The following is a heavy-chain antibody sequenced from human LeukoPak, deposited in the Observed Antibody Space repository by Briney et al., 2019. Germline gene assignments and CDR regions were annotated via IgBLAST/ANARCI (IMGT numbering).Heavy chain of an antibody. CDR3: TTPPD. Sequence: PGGSLRLSCEASGITISNAWMSWVRQAPGKGLEWVGRIKSKSDGDTTDHAAPVKGRFTISRDDAKNTLYLQMNSLVSEDTGVYYCTTPPDWGQGTPVTVSS. V-gene: IGHV3-15*01. CDR2: IKSKSDGDTT. J-gene: IGHJ4*02. CDR1: GITISNAW.